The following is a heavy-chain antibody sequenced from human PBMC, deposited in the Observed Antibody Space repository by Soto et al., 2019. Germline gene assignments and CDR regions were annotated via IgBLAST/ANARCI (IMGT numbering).Heavy chain of an antibody. CDR1: GFTISNYP. V-gene: IGHV3-23*04. CDR2: IRGSGDTT. J-gene: IGHJ4*02. Sequence: EVRLVESGGGLVQPGGSLRLSCAASGFTISNYPMSWVRQAPGKGLDWVSGIRGSGDTTYYADSAKGRFTISRDISKNSLFLQLDSLRVENSALYFCVKDDGGYPSTAPHWGQGTLVTVSP. D-gene: IGHD4-17*01. CDR3: VKDDGGYPSTAPH.